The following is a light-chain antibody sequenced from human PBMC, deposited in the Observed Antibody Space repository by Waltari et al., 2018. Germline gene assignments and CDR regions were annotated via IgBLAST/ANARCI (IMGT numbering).Light chain of an antibody. CDR2: STT. CDR1: AGAVTSGNY. Sequence: QTEVTQEPSLTVSPGGAVTLTCASSAGAVTSGNYPNWIQQKPGQVPRSLIHSTTNRHSWTPARFSGSLLGGKAALTLSGVQPEDEAEYYCLLYDGSDQVFGGGTKLTVL. CDR3: LLYDGSDQV. V-gene: IGLV7-43*01. J-gene: IGLJ3*02.